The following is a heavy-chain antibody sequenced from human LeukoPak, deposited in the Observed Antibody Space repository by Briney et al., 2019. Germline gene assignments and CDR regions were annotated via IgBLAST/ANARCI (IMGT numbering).Heavy chain of an antibody. CDR2: IYYSGNT. D-gene: IGHD2-21*01. V-gene: IGHV4-59*08. Sequence: SETLSLTCTVSGGSISSYYWSWIRQPPGKGLEWIGYIYYSGNTNYNSSLKSRVTMSLDTSKNQFSLKLSSVTAADTAIYYCARGRRYSLDYFFDYWGQGTLVTVSS. J-gene: IGHJ4*02. CDR1: GGSISSYY. CDR3: ARGRRYSLDYFFDY.